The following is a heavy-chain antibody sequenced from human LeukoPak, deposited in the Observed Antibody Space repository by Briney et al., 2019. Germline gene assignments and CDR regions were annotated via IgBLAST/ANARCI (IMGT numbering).Heavy chain of an antibody. CDR3: ARGYDYGDLEIPLGY. CDR1: GFTFSDYY. CDR2: ISSSSSYT. J-gene: IGHJ4*02. D-gene: IGHD4-17*01. V-gene: IGHV3-11*06. Sequence: PGGSLRLSCAASGFTFSDYYMSWIRQAPGKGLGWVSYISSSSSYTNYADSVKGRFTISRDNAKNSLYLQMNSLRAEDTAVYYCARGYDYGDLEIPLGYWGQGTLVTVSS.